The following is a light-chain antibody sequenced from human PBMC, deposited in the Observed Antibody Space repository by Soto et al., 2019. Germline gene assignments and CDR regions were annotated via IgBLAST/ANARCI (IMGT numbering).Light chain of an antibody. CDR1: QSVNSNY. CDR3: QQYDSFSVT. Sequence: DIVLTQSPGTLSLSPGERATLSCRSSQSVNSNYLAWYQQKPGQAPRLLIFGASTRATGISDRFRGSGSGTDFILTISSLQPEDFATYYCQQYDSFSVTFGQGTKVEIK. CDR2: GAS. V-gene: IGKV3-20*01. J-gene: IGKJ1*01.